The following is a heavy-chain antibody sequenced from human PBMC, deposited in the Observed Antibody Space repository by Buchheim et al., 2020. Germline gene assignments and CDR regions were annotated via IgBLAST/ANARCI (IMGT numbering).Heavy chain of an antibody. CDR1: GFTFSNYN. CDR3: ARNGGYSSYYAMDV. V-gene: IGHV3-48*01. J-gene: IGHJ6*02. CDR2: MTSGSSTI. D-gene: IGHD6-13*01. Sequence: EVQLVESGGGLVQPGGSLRLSCTASGFTFSNYNMNWVRQAPGKGLEWVSYMTSGSSTIYYADSVKGRFTISRDNVKNLLFLQMNSLRAEDTAIYYCARNGGYSSYYAMDVWGQGTT.